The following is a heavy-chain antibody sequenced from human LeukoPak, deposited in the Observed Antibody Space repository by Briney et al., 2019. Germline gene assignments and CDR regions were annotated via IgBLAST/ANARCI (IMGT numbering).Heavy chain of an antibody. Sequence: GGSLRLSCAASGFSSSNYGMDWVRQAPGNGLGWVSYISSSGTTIYYATSVKGRFTISRDNAKNSLYLQMNSLRAEDTAVYYCARGSQSMIRGVIPYYAMDVWGQGTTVTVSS. J-gene: IGHJ6*02. CDR1: GFSSSNYG. CDR3: ARGSQSMIRGVIPYYAMDV. D-gene: IGHD3-10*01. CDR2: ISSSGTTI. V-gene: IGHV3-48*03.